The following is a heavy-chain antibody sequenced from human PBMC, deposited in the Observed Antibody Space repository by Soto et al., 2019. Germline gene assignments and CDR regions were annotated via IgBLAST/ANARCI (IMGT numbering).Heavy chain of an antibody. D-gene: IGHD3-22*01. J-gene: IGHJ4*02. Sequence: SETLSLTCTVSGGSISSSSYYWGWIRQPPGKGVEWIGSIYYSGSTYYNPSLKSRVTISVDTSKNQFSLKLSSVTAADTAVYYCASLDYYDSSGLDYWGQGTLVTVSS. CDR2: IYYSGST. CDR3: ASLDYYDSSGLDY. V-gene: IGHV4-39*01. CDR1: GGSISSSSYY.